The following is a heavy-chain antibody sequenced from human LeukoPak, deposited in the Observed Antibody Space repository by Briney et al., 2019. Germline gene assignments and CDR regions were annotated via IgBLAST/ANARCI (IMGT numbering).Heavy chain of an antibody. D-gene: IGHD5-12*01. CDR2: ISGSGGST. CDR3: AKGYSGYDWSLVDY. J-gene: IGHJ4*02. CDR1: GFTFSSYA. Sequence: PGGSLRLSCAASGFTFSSYAMSWVRQAPGKGLEWVSAISGSGGSTYYADSVKGRFTISRDNSKNTLYLQMNSLRAEDTAVYYCAKGYSGYDWSLVDYWGQGTLVTVPS. V-gene: IGHV3-23*01.